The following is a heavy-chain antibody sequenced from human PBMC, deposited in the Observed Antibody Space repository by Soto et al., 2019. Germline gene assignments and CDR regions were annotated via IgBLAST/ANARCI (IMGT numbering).Heavy chain of an antibody. D-gene: IGHD3-10*01. J-gene: IGHJ5*02. V-gene: IGHV4-31*03. CDR3: ARATEVPFNYGSGPPQGFDP. CDR1: GGSIISGGYY. CDR2: IYYSGST. Sequence: SETLSLTCTVSGGSIISGGYYWIWIRQHPGKGLEWIGYIYYSGSTYYNPSLKSRVTISVDTSKNQFSLKLSSVTAADTAVYFCARATEVPFNYGSGPPQGFDPWGQGTLVTVSS.